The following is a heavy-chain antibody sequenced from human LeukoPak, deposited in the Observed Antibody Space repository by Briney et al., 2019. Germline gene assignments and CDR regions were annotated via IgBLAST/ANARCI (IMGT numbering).Heavy chain of an antibody. J-gene: IGHJ4*02. D-gene: IGHD2-15*01. CDR2: IVGSGGST. CDR1: GFTFNSYA. Sequence: GGSLRLSCAASGFTFNSYAMNWVRQAPGKGREWVSAIVGSGGSTYYAASVKGRFTISRDNSKNTLYLQMNTLRAEDTAVYYCAEEMYCSGGRCKTFDYWGQGTLVTVSS. V-gene: IGHV3-23*01. CDR3: AEEMYCSGGRCKTFDY.